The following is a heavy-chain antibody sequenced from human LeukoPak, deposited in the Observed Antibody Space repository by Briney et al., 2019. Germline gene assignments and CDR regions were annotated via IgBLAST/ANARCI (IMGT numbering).Heavy chain of an antibody. CDR2: IYYSGST. CDR1: GGSISSYY. CDR3: ARGGLASAYY. Sequence: SETLSLTCTVSGGSISSYYWSWIRQPPGKGLEWIGYIYYSGSTNYNPSLKSRVTISVDTSKNQFSLKLSSVTAADTAVYYCARGGLASAYYWGQGTLVTVSS. D-gene: IGHD1-26*01. J-gene: IGHJ4*02. V-gene: IGHV4-59*01.